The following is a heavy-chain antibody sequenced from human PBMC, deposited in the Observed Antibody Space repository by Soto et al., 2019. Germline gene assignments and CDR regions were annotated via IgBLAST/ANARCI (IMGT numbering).Heavy chain of an antibody. CDR1: GFTFTSSA. J-gene: IGHJ4*02. Sequence: QVQLLQSGPEVRKPGDSVNISCKTSGFTFTSSAIQWVRHTRGQGLEWIGWIVVGSGNAKYAQKFQERVTITRDKSSNTAYLEVSSLRHGDSAVYYYTVDTYGPDYWGQGTLVTVSS. D-gene: IGHD3-16*01. CDR3: TVDTYGPDY. CDR2: IVVGSGNA. V-gene: IGHV1-58*02.